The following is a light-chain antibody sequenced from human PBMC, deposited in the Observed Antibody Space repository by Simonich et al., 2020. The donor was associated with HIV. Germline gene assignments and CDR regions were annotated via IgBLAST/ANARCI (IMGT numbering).Light chain of an antibody. V-gene: IGKV3-15*01. CDR2: GAS. CDR1: QSVDNN. CDR3: QQCNNWPPT. J-gene: IGKJ1*01. Sequence: ERVMTQSPATLSVSPGERATLSCRASQSVDNNLAWYQQKPGQAPRLFIYGASTRATGIPARFSGSGSGTEFTLTISNMQSEDFAVYYCQQCNNWPPTFGQGTKVEIK.